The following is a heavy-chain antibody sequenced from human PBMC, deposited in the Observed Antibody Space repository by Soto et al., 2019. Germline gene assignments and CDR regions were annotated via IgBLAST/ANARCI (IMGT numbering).Heavy chain of an antibody. CDR3: ARRYSGGKNWFDP. V-gene: IGHV4-39*01. J-gene: IGHJ5*02. Sequence: QLQLQESGPGLVKPSETLSLTCTVSGGSISSSSYYWDWIRQPPGKELEWIGSVYYSGNIYYNPSLKSRVSISVDTSKNQFSLRLSSVTAADTAVYYCARRYSGGKNWFDPWGQGTLVTVSS. CDR1: GGSISSSSYY. CDR2: VYYSGNI. D-gene: IGHD6-25*01.